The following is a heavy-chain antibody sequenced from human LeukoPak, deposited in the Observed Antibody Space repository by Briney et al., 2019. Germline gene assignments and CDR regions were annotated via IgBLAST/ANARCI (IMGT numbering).Heavy chain of an antibody. D-gene: IGHD3-22*01. J-gene: IGHJ4*02. CDR3: ARRFRDSKQAFDY. CDR2: IYPNNGDT. Sequence: GASVKVSCKASGYTFTDYYIHWVRQAPGQGLEWVGWIYPNNGDTKSAQKFQDRVIMTWDTSTTTASMVLSGLKSDDTAIYFCARRFRDSKQAFDYRGRGTLVTVSS. CDR1: GYTFTDYY. V-gene: IGHV1-2*02.